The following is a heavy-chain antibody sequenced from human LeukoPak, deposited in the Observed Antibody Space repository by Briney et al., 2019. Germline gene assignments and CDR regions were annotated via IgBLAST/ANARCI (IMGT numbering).Heavy chain of an antibody. CDR2: IYYSGTT. V-gene: IGHV4-30-4*08. J-gene: IGHJ5*02. CDR3: ARDTLQGTMMMPPGFDP. Sequence: SETLSLTCTVSGAPIISDDYYWSWIRQPPGKGLEWIGYIYYSGTTYYNPSLKSRLTISVDTSKNQFSLKLRSVTAADTAVYYCARDTLQGTMMMPPGFDPWGQGTLVTVSS. D-gene: IGHD3-22*01. CDR1: GAPIISDDYY.